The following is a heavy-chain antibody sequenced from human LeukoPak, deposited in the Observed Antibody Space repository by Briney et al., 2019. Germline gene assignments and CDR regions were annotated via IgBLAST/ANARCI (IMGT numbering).Heavy chain of an antibody. CDR3: ARDVSDYDFWSGHYGYSYGVTPYYFDY. J-gene: IGHJ4*02. V-gene: IGHV1-18*01. CDR2: ISAYNGNT. D-gene: IGHD3-3*01. Sequence: ASVKVSCKASGYTFTSYGISWVRQAPGQGLEWMGWISAYNGNTNYAQKLQGRVTMTTDTSTSTACMELRSLRSDDTAVYYCARDVSDYDFWSGHYGYSYGVTPYYFDYWGQGTLVTVSS. CDR1: GYTFTSYG.